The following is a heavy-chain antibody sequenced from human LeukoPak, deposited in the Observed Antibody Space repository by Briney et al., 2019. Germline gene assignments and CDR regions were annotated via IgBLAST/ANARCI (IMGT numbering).Heavy chain of an antibody. Sequence: GGSLRLSCAASGFTFSSYGMHWVRQAPGKGLEWVAVIWYDGSNKYYADSVKGRFTISRDNSKNTLYLQMNSLRAEDTAVYYCAKDRIVVVPAAIDDRFDPWRQGTLVTVSS. V-gene: IGHV3-33*06. CDR1: GFTFSSYG. J-gene: IGHJ5*02. CDR2: IWYDGSNK. CDR3: AKDRIVVVPAAIDDRFDP. D-gene: IGHD2-2*02.